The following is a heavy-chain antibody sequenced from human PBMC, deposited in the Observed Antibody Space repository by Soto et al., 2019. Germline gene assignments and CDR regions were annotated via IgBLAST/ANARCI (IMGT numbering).Heavy chain of an antibody. V-gene: IGHV3-23*01. CDR2: ISGGGDAT. J-gene: IGHJ2*01. D-gene: IGHD1-26*01. CDR1: GFTFSEFA. Sequence: EVQLLESGGGLVQPGGSLTLSCAASGFTFSEFAMNWVRQAPGKGLEWVSGISGGGDATFYADSVKGRFTISRVQSKNTVYLQMNGLRADDTAVYYCVKKIAGMTTSGAYWYFDLWGRGTLVTVSS. CDR3: VKKIAGMTTSGAYWYFDL.